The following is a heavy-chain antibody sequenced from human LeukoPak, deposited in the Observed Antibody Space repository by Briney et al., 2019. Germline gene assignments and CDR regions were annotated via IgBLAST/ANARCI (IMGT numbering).Heavy chain of an antibody. CDR3: ARAASCGGDCSSSYLQH. J-gene: IGHJ1*01. D-gene: IGHD2-21*02. CDR2: INSDGSST. V-gene: IGHV3-74*01. Sequence: GGSLRLPCAASGFTFSTYGMHWVRQAPGKGLVWVSRINSDGSSTSYADSVKGRFTISRDNAMNAPYLQMNSLRAEDMAVYYCARAASCGGDCSSSYLQHWGQGTLVTVSS. CDR1: GFTFSTYG.